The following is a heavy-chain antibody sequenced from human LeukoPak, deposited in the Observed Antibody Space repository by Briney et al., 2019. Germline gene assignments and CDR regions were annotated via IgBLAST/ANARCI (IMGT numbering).Heavy chain of an antibody. CDR2: IYHSGST. CDR3: ARERGGNLPHWYFDL. D-gene: IGHD4-23*01. Sequence: SETLSLTCAVSGGSIKSNNWWSWVRQPPGKGLEWIGEIYHSGSTNYNPSLESRVTVSVDKSKNQFSLDLTSVTAADTAVYYCARERGGNLPHWYFDLWGRGTLVTVSS. J-gene: IGHJ2*01. CDR1: GGSIKSNNW. V-gene: IGHV4-4*02.